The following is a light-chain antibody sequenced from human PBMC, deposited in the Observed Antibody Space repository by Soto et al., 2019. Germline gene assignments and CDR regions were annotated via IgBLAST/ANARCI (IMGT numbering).Light chain of an antibody. CDR3: QDYGSSRT. CDR2: GTS. V-gene: IGKV3-20*01. CDR1: QSVSSSY. Sequence: ETVMTQSPAFLSLSPGERATLSCRASQSVSSSYLAWYQQKPGQAPRLLIYGTSSRATGIPDRFSGSGSGTDFTLTISRLEPEDFAVYYCQDYGSSRTFGQGTKVDIK. J-gene: IGKJ1*01.